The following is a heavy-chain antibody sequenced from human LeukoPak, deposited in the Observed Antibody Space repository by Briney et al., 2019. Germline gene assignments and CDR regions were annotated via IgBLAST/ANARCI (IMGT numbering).Heavy chain of an antibody. Sequence: GGSLRLSCAASGFTLSDSWMTWVRQAPGKGLEWVANINQNGGEKEYVDSVKGRFTISRDNAKNSLFLQMNRLRAEDTAVYYCARGIGWFEYWGQGTLDTVSS. CDR1: GFTLSDSW. V-gene: IGHV3-7*05. CDR3: ARGIGWFEY. J-gene: IGHJ5*01. D-gene: IGHD2-15*01. CDR2: INQNGGEK.